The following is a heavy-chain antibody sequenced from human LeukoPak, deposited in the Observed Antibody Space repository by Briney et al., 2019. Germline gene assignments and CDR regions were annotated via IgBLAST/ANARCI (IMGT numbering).Heavy chain of an antibody. Sequence: PGGSLRLSCAASGFTLSSYAMSWVRQAPGKGLEWASAISGSGGSTYYADSVKGRFTISRDNSKNTLYLQMNSLRAEDTAVYYCAKDSSYGDYGSYFDYWGQGTLVTVSS. CDR1: GFTLSSYA. D-gene: IGHD4-17*01. V-gene: IGHV3-23*01. CDR2: ISGSGGST. J-gene: IGHJ4*02. CDR3: AKDSSYGDYGSYFDY.